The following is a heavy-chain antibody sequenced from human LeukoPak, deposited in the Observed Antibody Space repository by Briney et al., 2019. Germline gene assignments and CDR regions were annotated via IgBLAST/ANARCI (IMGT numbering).Heavy chain of an antibody. CDR1: GFTFSSYW. V-gene: IGHV3-7*01. Sequence: GGSLRLSCAASGFTFSSYWMSLVRQAPGKGLEWVANIKQDGSEKYYVDSVKGRFTSSRDNAKNSLYLQMNSLRAEDTAVYYCARQGTRSYYYYMDVWGKGTTVTVSS. CDR3: ARQGTRSYYYYMDV. CDR2: IKQDGSEK. J-gene: IGHJ6*03. D-gene: IGHD2-2*01.